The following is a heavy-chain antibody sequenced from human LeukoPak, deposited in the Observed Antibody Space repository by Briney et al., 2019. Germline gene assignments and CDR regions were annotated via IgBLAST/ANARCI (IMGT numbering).Heavy chain of an antibody. CDR2: MYYSGST. D-gene: IGHD3-22*01. V-gene: IGHV4-59*01. Sequence: TSEILSLTCTVSGGSISTYYWSWIRQPPGKGLEWIGYMYYSGSTNYNPSLKSRVTISVDTSKNQFSLKLSSVTAADTAVYYCARGGFAASSSGYYYPIYYFDYWGQGTLVTVSS. J-gene: IGHJ4*02. CDR1: GGSISTYY. CDR3: ARGGFAASSSGYYYPIYYFDY.